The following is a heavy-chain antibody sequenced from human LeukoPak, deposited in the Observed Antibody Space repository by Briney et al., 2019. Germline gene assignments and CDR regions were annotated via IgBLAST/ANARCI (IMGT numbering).Heavy chain of an antibody. Sequence: GGSLRLSCAASGFTFSNYWTSWVRQAPGKGLEWVAHINQDGSEKKYVDSVKGRFTISRDNAKNSLFLQMNSLRAEDTAVYFCARVAWDASDIWGQGTMVTVSS. CDR2: INQDGSEK. J-gene: IGHJ3*02. V-gene: IGHV3-7*02. CDR3: ARVAWDASDI. CDR1: GFTFSNYW.